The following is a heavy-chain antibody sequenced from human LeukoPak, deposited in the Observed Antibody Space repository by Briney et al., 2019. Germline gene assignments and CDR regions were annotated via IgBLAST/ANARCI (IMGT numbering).Heavy chain of an antibody. D-gene: IGHD3-16*01. Sequence: GESLNISFQPSGYIFASFWFGWLRQMPGKGREGMGIICTIESDTTYSPSFQAQFTTSANKAISPSFLKWTARKATNPPMYYCARLGADTFGSYWYFDLWGRGTLVTVAP. CDR3: ARLGADTFGSYWYFDL. V-gene: IGHV5-51*01. J-gene: IGHJ2*01. CDR1: GYIFASFW. CDR2: ICTIESDT.